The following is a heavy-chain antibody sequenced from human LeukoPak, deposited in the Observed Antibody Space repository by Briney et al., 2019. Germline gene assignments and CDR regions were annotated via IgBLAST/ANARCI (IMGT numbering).Heavy chain of an antibody. D-gene: IGHD1-14*01. J-gene: IGHJ4*01. CDR1: GVSNSSYY. V-gene: IGHV4-59*01. CDR3: AKEGGGLSVERYNIS. Sequence: SETLSLTCTVSGVSNSSYYLSWIRQPPGKGLEWIGYMFSSGSTNYNPSLKSRVTISADTSKRQFSLRLISVTAADTAVYYCAKEGGGLSVERYNISWGRGTLVTVSS. CDR2: MFSSGST.